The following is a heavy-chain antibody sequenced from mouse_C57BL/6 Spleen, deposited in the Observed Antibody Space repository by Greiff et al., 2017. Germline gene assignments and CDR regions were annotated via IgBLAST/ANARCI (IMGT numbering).Heavy chain of an antibody. V-gene: IGHV1-9*01. Sequence: QVQLQQSGAELMKPGASVKLSCKATGYTFTGYWIEWVKQRPGHGLEWIGEILPGSGRTNYNEKFKGKATFTADTSSNTAYMQLSSLTAEDSALCDGARGYYGDWFAYWGQGTLVTVSA. D-gene: IGHD1-1*01. CDR1: GYTFTGYW. J-gene: IGHJ3*01. CDR3: ARGYYGDWFAY. CDR2: ILPGSGRT.